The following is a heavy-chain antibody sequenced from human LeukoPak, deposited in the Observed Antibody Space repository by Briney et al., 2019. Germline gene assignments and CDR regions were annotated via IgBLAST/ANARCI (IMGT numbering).Heavy chain of an antibody. CDR1: GGSISSGNYY. V-gene: IGHV4-61*09. D-gene: IGHD6-19*01. CDR3: AREGQYSSGCGSLDY. CDR2: IYTSGST. Sequence: SKTLSLTCTVSGGSISSGNYYWTWIRQPAGKGLEWIGHIYTSGSTNYNPSLKSRVTISLDTSKNQFSLKLSSVTAADTAVYYCAREGQYSSGCGSLDYWGQGTLVTVSS. J-gene: IGHJ4*02.